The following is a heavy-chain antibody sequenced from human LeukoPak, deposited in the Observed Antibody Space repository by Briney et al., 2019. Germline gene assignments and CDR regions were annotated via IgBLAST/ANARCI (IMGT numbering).Heavy chain of an antibody. V-gene: IGHV4-59*01. CDR2: IDPSGSA. CDR3: ARDHWLFSSKTWYYYGMDV. CDR1: GGSISSYY. Sequence: SETLSLTCTVSGGSISSYYWSWIRQSPGKGLEWIGYIDPSGSASYNPSLKSRVTIFVDTSKNLFSLILTSVSASDTAIYYCARDHWLFSSKTWYYYGMDVWGQGTTVTVSS. D-gene: IGHD3-9*01. J-gene: IGHJ6*02.